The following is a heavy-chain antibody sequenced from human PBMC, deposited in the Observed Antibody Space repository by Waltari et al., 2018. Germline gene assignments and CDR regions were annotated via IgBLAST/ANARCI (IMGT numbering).Heavy chain of an antibody. J-gene: IGHJ4*02. CDR2: ISGSGDMT. D-gene: IGHD4-4*01. Sequence: EVQLLESGGGLVQPGGSLRLSCAASGFIFSDFVMSWVRPAPGKGLEWVSGISGSGDMTYYADSVKGRFTISRDNSKNILYLQMNSLTAEDTAVYYCAKGKDYRNYVYYLDYWGQGTLLSVSS. CDR3: AKGKDYRNYVYYLDY. CDR1: GFIFSDFV. V-gene: IGHV3-23*01.